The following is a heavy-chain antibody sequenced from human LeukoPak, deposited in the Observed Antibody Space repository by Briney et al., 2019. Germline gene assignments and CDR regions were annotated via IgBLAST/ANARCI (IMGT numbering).Heavy chain of an antibody. J-gene: IGHJ4*02. V-gene: IGHV3-23*01. CDR3: TKAGCTGTSCYSNY. CDR2: ISGGGDST. Sequence: GGSLRLSCAASGFAFNTYAMNWVRQAPGRGREWVSVISGGGDSTHYADSVKGRFTISRDNSKNTLYLQMNGLRAEDTAVYYCTKAGCTGTSCYSNYWGQGTLVTVSS. D-gene: IGHD2-2*01. CDR1: GFAFNTYA.